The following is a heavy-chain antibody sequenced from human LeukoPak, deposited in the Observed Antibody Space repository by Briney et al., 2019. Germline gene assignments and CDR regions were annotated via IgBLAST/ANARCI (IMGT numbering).Heavy chain of an antibody. D-gene: IGHD6-13*01. V-gene: IGHV3-30*02. CDR2: IRYDESNK. Sequence: GGSLRLSCAASGFTFSDYGMYWVRQAPGKGLEWVAFIRYDESNKYYADSVKGRFTISRDNSKNTLYLQMSSLRVEDTAVYVCAKDSNRGHSSNSPDHWGQGTLVTVSS. CDR3: AKDSNRGHSSNSPDH. J-gene: IGHJ4*02. CDR1: GFTFSDYG.